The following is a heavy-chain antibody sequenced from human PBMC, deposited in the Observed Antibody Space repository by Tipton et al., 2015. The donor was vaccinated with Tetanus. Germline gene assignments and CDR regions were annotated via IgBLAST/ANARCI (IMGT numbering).Heavy chain of an antibody. J-gene: IGHJ5*02. V-gene: IGHV3-23*01. Sequence: SLRLSCAASGFTFTYYAMSWVRQAPGKGLEWVSSVSGRDDTTYYADSVKGRFTISRDNLKNMVYLQMNSLRVDDTAVYYCARAYYEGSWGQGTLVTVSS. CDR1: GFTFTYYA. CDR2: VSGRDDTT. CDR3: ARAYYEGS. D-gene: IGHD2/OR15-2a*01.